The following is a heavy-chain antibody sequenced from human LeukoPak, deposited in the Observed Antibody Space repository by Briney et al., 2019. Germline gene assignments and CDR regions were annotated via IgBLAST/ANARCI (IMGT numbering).Heavy chain of an antibody. V-gene: IGHV1-2*02. CDR1: GYTLTGYY. CDR3: ARSVPAYGTLGY. D-gene: IGHD4-17*01. Sequence: GASVKVSCKASGYTLTGYYKHWVRQAPGQGLEWMGWINPNSGGTNYAQKFQGRVTMTRDTSISTAHMELSRLRSDDTAVYYCARSVPAYGTLGYWGQGTLVTVSS. CDR2: INPNSGGT. J-gene: IGHJ4*02.